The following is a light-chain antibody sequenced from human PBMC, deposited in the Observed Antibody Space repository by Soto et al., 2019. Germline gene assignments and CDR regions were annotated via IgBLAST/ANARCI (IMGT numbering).Light chain of an antibody. V-gene: IGLV2-14*01. J-gene: IGLJ1*01. CDR1: SSDVGGYQY. CDR3: SSKTNSNTLVV. CDR2: EVS. Sequence: QSALTQPASVSGSPGQSITISCTGTSSDVGGYQYVSWYQQHPGKAPKLMIFEVSNRPSGVSNRLSGSKSGNTASLTISGLQAEDEADSYCSSKTNSNTLVVFGSGTKVTVL.